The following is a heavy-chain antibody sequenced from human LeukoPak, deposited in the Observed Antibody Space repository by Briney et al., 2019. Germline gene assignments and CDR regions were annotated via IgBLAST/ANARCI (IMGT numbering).Heavy chain of an antibody. V-gene: IGHV4-4*07. CDR1: GGSISSYY. CDR2: IYTSGST. J-gene: IGHJ5*02. D-gene: IGHD4-11*01. Sequence: SETLSLTCTVSGGSISSYYWSWIRQPAGKGLEWIGRIYTSGSTNYNPSLKSRVTMSVDTSKNQFSLKLSSVTAADTAVYYCARVILDDYSNYLSWFDPWGQGTLVTVSS. CDR3: ARVILDDYSNYLSWFDP.